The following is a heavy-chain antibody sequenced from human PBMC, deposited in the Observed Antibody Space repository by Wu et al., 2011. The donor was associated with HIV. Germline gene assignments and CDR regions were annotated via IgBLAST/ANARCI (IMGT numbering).Heavy chain of an antibody. CDR3: ARDAPPITTEFDQ. CDR1: GYTFTAFY. CDR2: INPINGAT. D-gene: IGHD3-22*01. J-gene: IGHJ4*02. V-gene: IGHV1-2*02. Sequence: QVQLVQSGAEMKKPGASVKVSCKASGYTFTAFYIHWLRQAPGQGPEWMGWINPINGATIYAETFEGRVTLTRDTSTNTAYMELSSLKSYDTAVYYCARDAPPITTEFDQWGQGTLVSV.